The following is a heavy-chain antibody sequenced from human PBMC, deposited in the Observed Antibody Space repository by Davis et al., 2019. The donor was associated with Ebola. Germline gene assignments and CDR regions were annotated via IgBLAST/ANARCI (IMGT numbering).Heavy chain of an antibody. V-gene: IGHV3-30*18. CDR1: GFTFSSYG. CDR2: ISYDGSNK. CDR3: AKVEYTGY. D-gene: IGHD6-6*01. J-gene: IGHJ4*02. Sequence: GGSLRLSCAASGFTFSSYGMHWVRQAPGKGLEWVAVISYDGSNKYYADSVKGRFTISRDNSKNTLYLQMNSLRAEDTAVYYCAKVEYTGYWGQGTLVTVSS.